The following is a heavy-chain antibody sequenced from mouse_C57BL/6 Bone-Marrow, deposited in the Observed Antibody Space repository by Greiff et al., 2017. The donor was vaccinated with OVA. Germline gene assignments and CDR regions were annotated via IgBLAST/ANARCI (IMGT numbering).Heavy chain of an antibody. CDR2: IHPNSGST. D-gene: IGHD2-5*01. CDR1: GYTFTSYW. Sequence: QVQLQQPGAELVKPGASVKLSCKASGYTFTSYWMHWVKQRPGQGLEWIGMIHPNSGSTNYNEKFKSKATLTVDKSSSTAYMHLSSLTSESSAVDYCARSYYSNYAWFAYGGQGTLVTVSA. CDR3: ARSYYSNYAWFAY. V-gene: IGHV1-64*01. J-gene: IGHJ3*01.